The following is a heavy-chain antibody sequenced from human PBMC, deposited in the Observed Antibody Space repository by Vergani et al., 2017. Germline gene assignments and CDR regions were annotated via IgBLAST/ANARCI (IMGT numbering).Heavy chain of an antibody. J-gene: IGHJ5*02. CDR3: ARDRGLSGSGREKPKNWFDP. CDR2: INPNSGGT. CDR1: GGTFSSYA. D-gene: IGHD3-10*01. Sequence: QVQLVQSGAEVKKPGSSVKVSCKASGGTFSSYAISWVRQAPGQGLEWMGWINPNSGGTNYAQKFQGRVTMTRDTSISTAYMELSRLRSDDTAVYYCARDRGLSGSGREKPKNWFDPWGQGTLVTVSS. V-gene: IGHV1-2*02.